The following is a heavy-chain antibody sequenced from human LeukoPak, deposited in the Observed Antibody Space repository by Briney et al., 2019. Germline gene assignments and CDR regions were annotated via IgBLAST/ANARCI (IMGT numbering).Heavy chain of an antibody. V-gene: IGHV1-18*01. CDR1: GYTFTSYG. CDR2: ISAYNGNT. D-gene: IGHD6-19*01. Sequence: ASVKVSCKASGYTFTSYGISWVRQAPGQGLEWMGWISAYNGNTNYAQKLQGRVTMTTDTSTSTAYMELRSLRSDDTAVYYCARDKGIAVAKTPGYWGQGTLVTVSS. J-gene: IGHJ4*02. CDR3: ARDKGIAVAKTPGY.